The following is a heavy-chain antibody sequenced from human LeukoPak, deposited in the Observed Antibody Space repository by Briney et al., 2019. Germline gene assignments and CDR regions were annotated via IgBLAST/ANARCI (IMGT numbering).Heavy chain of an antibody. V-gene: IGHV3-21*01. Sequence: GGSLRLSCAASGFTFSTYSMNWVRQAPGKGLEWVSSISSSSSYIYYPDSVKGRFTISRDNAKNSLYLQMNSLRAEDTAVYYCARSTSYSAAAGTPENAFDILGQGTMVTVSS. CDR1: GFTFSTYS. J-gene: IGHJ3*02. CDR2: ISSSSSYI. D-gene: IGHD6-13*01. CDR3: ARSTSYSAAAGTPENAFDI.